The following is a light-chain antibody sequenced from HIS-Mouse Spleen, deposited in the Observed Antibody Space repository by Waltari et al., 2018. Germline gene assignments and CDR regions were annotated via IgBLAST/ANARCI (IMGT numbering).Light chain of an antibody. Sequence: SYELTQPPSVSVSPGQTASITCSGDKLGDKYACWYQQKPGQSPVLVIYQDSKRPSGIPERLSGSNSRKTATLTISGTQAMDEADYYCQAWDSSTVVFGGGTKLTVL. V-gene: IGLV3-1*01. CDR1: KLGDKY. CDR3: QAWDSSTVV. CDR2: QDS. J-gene: IGLJ2*01.